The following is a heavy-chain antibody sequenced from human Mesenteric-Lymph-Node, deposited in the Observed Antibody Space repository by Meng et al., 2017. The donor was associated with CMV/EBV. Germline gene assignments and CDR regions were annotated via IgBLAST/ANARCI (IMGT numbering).Heavy chain of an antibody. CDR3: ARGRLRITMIVVVRRWFDP. CDR2: INHSGST. V-gene: IGHV4-34*01. CDR1: SFNVYY. D-gene: IGHD3-22*01. J-gene: IGHJ5*02. Sequence: SFNVYYLSWIRQPPGKGLEWIGEINHSGSTNYNPSLKSRVTISVDTSKNQFSLKLSSVTAADTAVYYCARGRLRITMIVVVRRWFDPWGQGTLVTVSS.